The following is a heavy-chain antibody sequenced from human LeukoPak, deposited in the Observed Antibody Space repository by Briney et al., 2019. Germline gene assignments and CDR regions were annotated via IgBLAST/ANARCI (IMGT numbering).Heavy chain of an antibody. D-gene: IGHD3-16*02. CDR1: GGSISSSSYY. CDR3: ARGYYDYVWGSYRYAGNWFDP. J-gene: IGHJ5*02. V-gene: IGHV4-39*07. Sequence: SETLSLTCTVSGGSISSSSYYWGWIRQPPGKGLEWIGSIYYSGSTYYNPSLKSRVTISVDTSRNQFSLKLSSVTAADTAVYYCARGYYDYVWGSYRYAGNWFDPWGQGTLVTVSS. CDR2: IYYSGST.